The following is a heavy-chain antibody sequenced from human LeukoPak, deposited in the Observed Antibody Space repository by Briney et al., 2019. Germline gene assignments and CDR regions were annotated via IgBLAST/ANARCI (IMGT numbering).Heavy chain of an antibody. Sequence: GGSLRLSCGASGFTFSTYGMHWVRQAPGKGLEWVAFTRFDGSNKYYADSVKGRFTISRDNSKNTLYLQMNSLRAEDTAVYYCANQISAARTYWGQGTLVTVSS. V-gene: IGHV3-30*02. D-gene: IGHD6-6*01. CDR2: TRFDGSNK. J-gene: IGHJ4*02. CDR3: ANQISAARTY. CDR1: GFTFSTYG.